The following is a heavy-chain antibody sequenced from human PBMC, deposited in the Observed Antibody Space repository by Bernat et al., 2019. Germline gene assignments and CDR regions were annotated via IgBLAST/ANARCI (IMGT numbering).Heavy chain of an antibody. V-gene: IGHV3-30*03. D-gene: IGHD2-21*01. CDR2: ISYDGSNK. CDR3: ARGAGALRDLDYYYYYYGMDV. J-gene: IGHJ6*02. Sequence: QVQLVESGGGVVQPGRSLRLSCAASGFTFSSYGMHWVRQAPGKGLEWVAVISYDGSNKYYADSVKGRFTISRDNSKNTLYLQMNSLRAEDTAVYYCARGAGALRDLDYYYYYYGMDVWGQGTTVTVSS. CDR1: GFTFSSYG.